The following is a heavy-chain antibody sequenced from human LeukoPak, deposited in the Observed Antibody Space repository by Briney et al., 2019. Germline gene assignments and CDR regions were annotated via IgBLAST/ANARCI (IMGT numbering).Heavy chain of an antibody. J-gene: IGHJ4*02. CDR3: ARVRIAAAFDY. Sequence: SETLSLTCAVYGGSFSGYYWSWIRQPPGKGLEWIGEINHSGSTNYNPSLKSRVTISVDTSKNQFSPKLSSVTAADTAVYYCARVRIAAAFDYWGQGTLVTVSS. CDR2: INHSGST. D-gene: IGHD6-13*01. CDR1: GGSFSGYY. V-gene: IGHV4-34*01.